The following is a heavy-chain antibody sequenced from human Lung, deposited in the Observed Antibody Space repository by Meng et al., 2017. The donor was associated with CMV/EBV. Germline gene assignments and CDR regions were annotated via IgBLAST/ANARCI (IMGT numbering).Heavy chain of an antibody. J-gene: IGHJ5*02. Sequence: SXXVSRKACGYTXTGYYMHWVRQAPGQGLEWMGWINPNSGGTNYAQKFQGRVTMTRDTSISTAYMELSRLRSDDTAVYYCARVDCSSTSCYLLDGWFDPWXQGTLVTVSS. CDR2: INPNSGGT. CDR1: GYTXTGYY. CDR3: ARVDCSSTSCYLLDGWFDP. V-gene: IGHV1-2*02. D-gene: IGHD2-2*01.